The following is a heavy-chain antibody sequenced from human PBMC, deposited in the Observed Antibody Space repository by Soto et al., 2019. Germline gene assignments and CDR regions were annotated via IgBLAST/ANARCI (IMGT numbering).Heavy chain of an antibody. CDR2: ISAYNGNT. J-gene: IGHJ6*02. V-gene: IGHV1-18*01. CDR3: ARHHTGVEWLNIKPVHLFPNYCYYGMDV. Sequence: QVQLVQSGAEVRKPGASVKVSCKASGYTFTSYGISWVRQAPGQGLEWMGWISAYNGNTNYAQKLQGRVTMTTDTATSTVYMEQRSLRSDDTAVYYCARHHTGVEWLNIKPVHLFPNYCYYGMDVWGQGTTVTVSS. CDR1: GYTFTSYG. D-gene: IGHD3-3*01.